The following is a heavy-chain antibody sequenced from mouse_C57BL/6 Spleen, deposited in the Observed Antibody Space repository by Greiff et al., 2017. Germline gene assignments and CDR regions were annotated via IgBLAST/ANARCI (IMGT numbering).Heavy chain of an antibody. CDR1: GYTFTDYY. CDR2: IFPGSGST. Sequence: QVQLKESGPELVKPGASVKISCKASGYTFTDYYIHWVKQRPGQGLEWIGWIFPGSGSTNYNEKFKGKATLTVDKSSSTAYMLLISLTSEDSAVYFCARDLGGYWGQGTTLTVSS. CDR3: ARDLGGY. J-gene: IGHJ2*01. V-gene: IGHV1-75*01.